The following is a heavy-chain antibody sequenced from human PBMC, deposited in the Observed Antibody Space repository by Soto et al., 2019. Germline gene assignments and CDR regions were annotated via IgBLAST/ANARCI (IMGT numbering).Heavy chain of an antibody. J-gene: IGHJ4*02. D-gene: IGHD6-19*01. CDR2: ISAYNGNT. CDR1: GYTFTSYG. CDR3: ARVFIAVAGTWYFDY. V-gene: IGHV1-18*01. Sequence: GASVKVSCKASGYTFTSYGISWVRQAPGQGFEWMGWISAYNGNTNYAQKLQGRVTMTTDTSTSTAYMELRSLRSDDTAVYYCARVFIAVAGTWYFDYWGQGTLVTVSS.